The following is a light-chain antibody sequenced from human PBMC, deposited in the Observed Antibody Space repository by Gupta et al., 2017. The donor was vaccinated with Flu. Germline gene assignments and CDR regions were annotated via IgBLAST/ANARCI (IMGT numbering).Light chain of an antibody. CDR2: KAA. Sequence: DIQMTQSPSTLSASVGDRVTITCRASQSISSWLAWDQQKPGKAPKLLIYKAASLESGVPSRFSGSGSGTEFTLAISRLQPDDFATYYCQQYNSYSYSFGQGTKLEIK. V-gene: IGKV1-5*03. CDR3: QQYNSYSYS. CDR1: QSISSW. J-gene: IGKJ2*03.